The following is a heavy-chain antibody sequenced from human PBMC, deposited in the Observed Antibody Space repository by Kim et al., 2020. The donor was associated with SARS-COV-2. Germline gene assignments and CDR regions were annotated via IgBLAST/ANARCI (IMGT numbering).Heavy chain of an antibody. CDR3: ARSMGDGESDNWFDP. J-gene: IGHJ5*02. Sequence: GGSLRLSCAASGFTFSSYGMHWVRRAPGKGLEWVAVIWYDGSNKYYADSVKGRFTISRDNSKNTLYLQMNSLRAEDTAVYYCARSMGDGESDNWFDPWGQGTLVTVSS. D-gene: IGHD3-10*01. CDR2: IWYDGSNK. V-gene: IGHV3-33*01. CDR1: GFTFSSYG.